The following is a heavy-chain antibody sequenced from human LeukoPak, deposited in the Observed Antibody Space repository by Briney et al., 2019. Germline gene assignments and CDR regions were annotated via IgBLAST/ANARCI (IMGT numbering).Heavy chain of an antibody. V-gene: IGHV3-21*01. J-gene: IGHJ4*02. CDR1: GFTFSSYS. CDR2: ISSSSSYI. CDR3: ARGGSDWYRFDQ. Sequence: PGGSLRLSCAASGFTFSSYSMNWVRQAPGKGLEWVSSISSSSSYIYYADSMKGRFTISRDNARNSLYLQMNSLRAEDTAVYYCARGGSDWYRFDQWGQGTLVTVSS. D-gene: IGHD2-21*02.